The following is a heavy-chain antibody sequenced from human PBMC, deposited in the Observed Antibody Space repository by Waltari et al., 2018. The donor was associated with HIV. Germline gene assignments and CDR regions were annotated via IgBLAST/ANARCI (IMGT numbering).Heavy chain of an antibody. J-gene: IGHJ4*02. CDR3: TSGPENGWFVD. Sequence: VQSGAEVKKPGASVRISCQTSLNTFDIYVIYWLRQAPGQSLQWLGWLHPRSDVPSYSPDFVDRVTMTRDPSQHVIYVEISSLTAEDSAVYFCTSGPENGWFVDWGQGTLVSVS. CDR1: LNTFDIYV. CDR2: LHPRSDVP. D-gene: IGHD6-19*01. V-gene: IGHV1-8*01.